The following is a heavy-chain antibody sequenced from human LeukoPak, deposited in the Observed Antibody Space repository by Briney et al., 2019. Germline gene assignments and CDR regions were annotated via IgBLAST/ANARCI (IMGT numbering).Heavy chain of an antibody. CDR1: GFTFSSYS. Sequence: GGSLRLSCAASGFTFSSYSMNWVRQAPGKGLEWVSSISSSSSYIYYADSVKGRFTISRDNSKNTLYLQMYSLRAEDTAVYYCARLHYDILTGPFDYWGQGTLVTVSS. CDR3: ARLHYDILTGPFDY. J-gene: IGHJ4*02. D-gene: IGHD3-9*01. V-gene: IGHV3-21*01. CDR2: ISSSSSYI.